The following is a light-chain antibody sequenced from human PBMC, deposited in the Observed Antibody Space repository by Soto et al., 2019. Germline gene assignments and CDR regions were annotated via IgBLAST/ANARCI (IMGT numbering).Light chain of an antibody. CDR1: QTISSW. CDR3: QQRNSYPIT. J-gene: IGKJ5*01. V-gene: IGKV1-5*03. CDR2: KAS. Sequence: DIQMTQSPSTLSASVGDRVTITCLASQTISSWLAWYQQKPGKAPKLLIYKASTLKSGVPSRFSGSGSGTEFTLTISSLQPEDFATYYCQQRNSYPITFGQGTRLEI.